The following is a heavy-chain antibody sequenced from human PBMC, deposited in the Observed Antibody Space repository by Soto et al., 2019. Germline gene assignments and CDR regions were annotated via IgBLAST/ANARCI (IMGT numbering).Heavy chain of an antibody. J-gene: IGHJ6*02. CDR1: GGTFSSYA. CDR2: IIPIFGTA. CDR3: ASRGITMVRGVMNNYYYGMDV. V-gene: IGHV1-69*13. Sequence: GASVKVSFKASGGTFSSYAISWVRQAPGQGLEWMGGIIPIFGTANYAQKFQGRVTITADESTSTAYMELSSLRSEDTAVYYCASRGITMVRGVMNNYYYGMDVWGQGTTVTVSS. D-gene: IGHD3-10*01.